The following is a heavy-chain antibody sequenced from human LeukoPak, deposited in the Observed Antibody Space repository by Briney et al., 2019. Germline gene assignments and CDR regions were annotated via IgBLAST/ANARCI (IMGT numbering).Heavy chain of an antibody. V-gene: IGHV4-34*09. D-gene: IGHD3-16*02. CDR1: GGSFSGYY. J-gene: IGHJ4*02. CDR3: ARTTWGDVWGSYRYPLYYFDY. CDR2: INHSGST. Sequence: PSETLSLTCAVYGGSFSGYYWSWIRQPPGKGLEWIGEINHSGSTNYNPSLKSRVTISVDTSKNQFSLKLSSVTAADTAVYYCARTTWGDVWGSYRYPLYYFDYWGQGTLVTVSS.